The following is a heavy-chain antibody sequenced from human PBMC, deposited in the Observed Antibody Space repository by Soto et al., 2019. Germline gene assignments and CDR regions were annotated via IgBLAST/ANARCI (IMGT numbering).Heavy chain of an antibody. CDR3: ASRSSGWYFDY. J-gene: IGHJ4*02. CDR2: ISGGGGST. V-gene: IGHV3-23*01. D-gene: IGHD6-19*01. CDR1: GFTFSSYW. Sequence: PGGSLRLSCAASGFTFSSYWMHWVRQAPGKGLEWVSVISGGGGSTYYAGSVKGRFTISRDNSKNTLYLQMNSLRAEDTAVYYCASRSSGWYFDYWGQGTLVTVSS.